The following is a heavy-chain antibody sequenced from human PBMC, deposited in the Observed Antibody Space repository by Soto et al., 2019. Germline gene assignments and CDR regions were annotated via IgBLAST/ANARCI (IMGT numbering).Heavy chain of an antibody. CDR2: LSGSGTST. CDR3: AKATTNGGWFNPFDS. CDR1: GFSFVNYA. V-gene: IGHV3-23*01. J-gene: IGHJ4*02. D-gene: IGHD6-19*01. Sequence: PGGSLRLSCADSGFSFVNYAMNWVRQAPGKGLEWVSGLSGSGTSTYYADSVKGRFTISRDNSRDTLFLQMNSLTADDTAVYYCAKATTNGGWFNPFDSWGQGAPVTVSS.